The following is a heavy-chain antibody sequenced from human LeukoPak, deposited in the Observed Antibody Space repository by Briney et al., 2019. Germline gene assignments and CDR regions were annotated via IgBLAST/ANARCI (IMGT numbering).Heavy chain of an antibody. J-gene: IGHJ4*02. V-gene: IGHV3-30*18. Sequence: GRSLRLSCAASGFTFSSYGMHWVRQAPGKGLEWVAVISYDGSNKYYADSVKGRFTISRDNSKNTLYLQMNSPRAEDTAVYYCAKGTGTTELDYWGQGTLVTVSS. D-gene: IGHD1-7*01. CDR1: GFTFSSYG. CDR2: ISYDGSNK. CDR3: AKGTGTTELDY.